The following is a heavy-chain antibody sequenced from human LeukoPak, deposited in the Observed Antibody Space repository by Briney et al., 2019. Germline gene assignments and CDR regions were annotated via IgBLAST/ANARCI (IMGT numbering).Heavy chain of an antibody. CDR2: IYTSGST. CDR1: GGSISSGSYY. Sequence: SEPLSLTYTVSGGSISSGSYYGSWIRQPAGKGLEWIGRIYTSGSTNYNLSLKTRVTISIDTSKNQFSLNLRSDPAADTAVYYCARTQGRLYDYVWGSYRRSRGYFDYWGQGTLVSVSS. V-gene: IGHV4-61*02. D-gene: IGHD3-16*02. CDR3: ARTQGRLYDYVWGSYRRSRGYFDY. J-gene: IGHJ4*02.